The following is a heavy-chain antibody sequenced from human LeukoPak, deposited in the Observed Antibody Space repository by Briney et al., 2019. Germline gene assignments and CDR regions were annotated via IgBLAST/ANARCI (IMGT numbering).Heavy chain of an antibody. V-gene: IGHV4-34*01. D-gene: IGHD5-18*01. J-gene: IGHJ3*02. CDR1: GGSFSGYY. CDR3: ARGGQLWSYDAFDI. CDR2: INHSGST. Sequence: SETLSLTCAVYGGSFSGYYWSWIRQPPGKGLEWIGEINHSGSTNYNPSLKSRVTISVDTSKNQSSLKLSSVTAADTAVYYCARGGQLWSYDAFDIWGQGTMVTVSS.